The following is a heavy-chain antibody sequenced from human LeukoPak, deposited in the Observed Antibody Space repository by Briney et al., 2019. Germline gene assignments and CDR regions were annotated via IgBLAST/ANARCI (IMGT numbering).Heavy chain of an antibody. Sequence: ASVKVSCKASGYTFTGYYMHWVRQAPGQGLEWMGWINPNSGGTNYAQKFQGRVTMTRDTSISTAYMELSRLRSDDTAVYYCARDLSSSSWVDYWGQGTLVTVSS. J-gene: IGHJ4*02. CDR2: INPNSGGT. CDR1: GYTFTGYY. V-gene: IGHV1-2*02. CDR3: ARDLSSSSWVDY. D-gene: IGHD6-13*01.